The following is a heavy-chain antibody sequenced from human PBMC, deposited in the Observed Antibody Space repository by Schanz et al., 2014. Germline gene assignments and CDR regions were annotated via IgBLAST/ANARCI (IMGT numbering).Heavy chain of an antibody. V-gene: IGHV3-23*01. Sequence: EVHLLESGGGLVQPGGSLRLSCAASGFSFGTYAMSWVRQAPGKGLEWVSAISGRDGSTYYADSVKGRFTISRDNSKNSLYLQMNSLRAEDTAVYYCARSRSGFYFDYWGQGTLVTVSS. CDR1: GFSFGTYA. CDR3: ARSRSGFYFDY. CDR2: ISGRDGST. D-gene: IGHD1-26*01. J-gene: IGHJ4*02.